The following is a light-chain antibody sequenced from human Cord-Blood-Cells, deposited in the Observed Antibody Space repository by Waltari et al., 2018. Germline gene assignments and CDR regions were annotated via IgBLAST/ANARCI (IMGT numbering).Light chain of an antibody. V-gene: IGKV4-1*01. CDR3: QQYYSTPT. J-gene: IGKJ1*01. CDR1: QSVLYSSNNKNY. CDR2: WAS. Sequence: EIVMTQSPDSLAVSLGERDTINCKSSQSVLYSSNNKNYLAWYQQKPGQPPKLLIYWASTRESGVPDRFSGSGSGTDFTLTISSLQAEDVAVYYCQQYYSTPTFGQGTKVEIK.